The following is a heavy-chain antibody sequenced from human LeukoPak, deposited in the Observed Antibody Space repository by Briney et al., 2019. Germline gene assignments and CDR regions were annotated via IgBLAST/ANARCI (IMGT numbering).Heavy chain of an antibody. CDR2: MSPNSGDT. J-gene: IGHJ4*02. CDR1: GYTFTRYD. V-gene: IGHV1-8*01. Sequence: ASVKVSCKASGYTFTRYDFNWVRQATEQRPEWMGWMSPNSGDTGYAQKFQDRVTMTRNTSISTAYMELSSLRSDDTAVYYCARGPPNWGYDYWGPGTLVTVSS. D-gene: IGHD7-27*01. CDR3: ARGPPNWGYDY.